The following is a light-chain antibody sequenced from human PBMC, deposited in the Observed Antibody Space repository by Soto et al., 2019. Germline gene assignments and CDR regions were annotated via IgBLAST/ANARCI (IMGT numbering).Light chain of an antibody. CDR1: KSVSSN. CDR2: GAS. Sequence: EIVMTQSPATLSVSPGERATLSCRASKSVSSNLAWYQQKPGQAPRLLIYGASTRATGIPARFSGSGSGTEFTLTISSLQSEDFAVYYCQQYNNWWWTFGQGTKVEIK. J-gene: IGKJ1*01. V-gene: IGKV3-15*01. CDR3: QQYNNWWWT.